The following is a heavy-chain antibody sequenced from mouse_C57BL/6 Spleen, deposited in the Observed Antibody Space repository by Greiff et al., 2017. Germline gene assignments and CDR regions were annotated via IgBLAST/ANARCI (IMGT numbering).Heavy chain of an antibody. CDR2: ISGGGGNT. V-gene: IGHV5-9*01. CDR3: ARGEYYGSDWYFDV. Sequence: EVQVVESGGGLVKPGGSLKLSCAASGFTFSSYTMSWVRQTPEKRLEWVATISGGGGNTYYPDSVKGRFTISRDNAKNTLYLQMSSLRSEETALYYCARGEYYGSDWYFDVWGTGTTVTVSS. CDR1: GFTFSSYT. J-gene: IGHJ1*03. D-gene: IGHD1-1*01.